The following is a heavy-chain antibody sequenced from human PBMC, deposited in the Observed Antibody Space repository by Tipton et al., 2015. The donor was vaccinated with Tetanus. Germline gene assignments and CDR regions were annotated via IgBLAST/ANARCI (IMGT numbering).Heavy chain of an antibody. CDR2: ISSSSRYI. CDR1: GFTLSRYT. CDR3: TRGSYGPEY. D-gene: IGHD4-17*01. V-gene: IGHV3-21*06. J-gene: IGHJ4*02. Sequence: SLRLSCAASGFTLSRYTLNWVRQAPGKGLEWVSSISSSSRYIYYADSVKGRFTISRDNAKSTLFLQMNSLRAEDTAAYYCTRGSYGPEYWGQGTLVTVSS.